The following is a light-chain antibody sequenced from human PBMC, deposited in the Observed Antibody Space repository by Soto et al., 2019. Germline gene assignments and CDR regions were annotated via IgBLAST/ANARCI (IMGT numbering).Light chain of an antibody. CDR2: EVS. Sequence: QSVLTQPASVSRSPGQSITISCTGTSSDVGGYNSVSWFQQHPSKAPKLIIYEVSHRPSGVSIRFSGSKSGNTASLTISGLQAEDEADYYCNSYRHSTTLVFGTGTKLTVL. CDR3: NSYRHSTTLV. J-gene: IGLJ1*01. CDR1: SSDVGGYNS. V-gene: IGLV2-14*01.